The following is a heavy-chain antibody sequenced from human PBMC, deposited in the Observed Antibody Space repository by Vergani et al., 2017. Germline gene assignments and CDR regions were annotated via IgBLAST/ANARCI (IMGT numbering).Heavy chain of an antibody. D-gene: IGHD4-11*01. J-gene: IGHJ4*02. CDR1: GGTFSSYT. CDR3: ARDPTTVTTGDY. V-gene: IGHV1-69*02. CDR2: IISILGIA. Sequence: QVQLVHSGAEVKKPGSSVKVSCKASGGTFSSYTISWVRQAPGQGLEWMGRIISILGIANYAQKFQGRVTITADKSTSTAYMELSSLRSEDTAVYYCARDPTTVTTGDYWGQGTLVTVSS.